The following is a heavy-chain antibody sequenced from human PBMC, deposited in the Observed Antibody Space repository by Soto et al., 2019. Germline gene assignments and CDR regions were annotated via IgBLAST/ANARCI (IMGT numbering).Heavy chain of an antibody. D-gene: IGHD1-26*01. J-gene: IGHJ5*02. Sequence: QVHLVQSGAAVQKPGASVRISCQSSAYAFTTSAIHWVRQAPGQSLEWRGWINPATGDTKYSQNVRGRVTFALDTSATTAYMDLRSLASHDTAVYYCARASGRSKLLPFYFDPWGQGTQVTVSS. CDR2: INPATGDT. V-gene: IGHV1-3*01. CDR1: AYAFTTSA. CDR3: ARASGRSKLLPFYFDP.